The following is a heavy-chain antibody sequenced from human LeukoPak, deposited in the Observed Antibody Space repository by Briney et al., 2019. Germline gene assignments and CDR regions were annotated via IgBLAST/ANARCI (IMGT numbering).Heavy chain of an antibody. D-gene: IGHD2-8*01. J-gene: IGHJ4*02. V-gene: IGHV1-8*03. CDR1: GYTFTNYD. Sequence: ASVKVSCKASGYTFTNYDIDWVRQAPGQGLEWMGWVNPKTGNTGYKQKFQARVTITSDTSITTAYMELSSLTSDDTAVYFCARGLPLGYCTYGVCYPPKHFDFWGQGTLVTVSS. CDR3: ARGLPLGYCTYGVCYPPKHFDF. CDR2: VNPKTGNT.